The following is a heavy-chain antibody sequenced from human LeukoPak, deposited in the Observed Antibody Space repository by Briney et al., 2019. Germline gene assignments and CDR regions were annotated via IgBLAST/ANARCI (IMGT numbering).Heavy chain of an antibody. V-gene: IGHV4-4*07. CDR1: NGSINPYY. CDR3: ARCDYGLRCNWFDP. D-gene: IGHD4-17*01. Sequence: SETLSLTCTVSNGSINPYYWSWIRRPAGKGLEWIGRVSTSGSTNYNPSLKSRVTISVDTSKNQFSLKLTSVTAADTAVYYCARCDYGLRCNWFDPWGQGTLVTVSS. J-gene: IGHJ5*02. CDR2: VSTSGST.